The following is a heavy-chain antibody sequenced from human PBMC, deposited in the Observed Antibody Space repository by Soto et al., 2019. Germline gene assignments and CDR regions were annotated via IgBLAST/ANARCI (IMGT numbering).Heavy chain of an antibody. V-gene: IGHV3-30*18. D-gene: IGHD6-13*01. J-gene: IGHJ4*02. CDR3: AKDKDLGAAGYYFHY. CDR2: ISSDGGNK. CDR1: GFTFSSYA. Sequence: QVQLVESGGGVVQPGRSLRLSCAASGFTFSSYAMHWVRQAPGKGLEWVAVISSDGGNKYCVDSVKGRFTISRDNSKNTLYLQMNSLRAEDTAVYHCAKDKDLGAAGYYFHYWGQGTLVTVSS.